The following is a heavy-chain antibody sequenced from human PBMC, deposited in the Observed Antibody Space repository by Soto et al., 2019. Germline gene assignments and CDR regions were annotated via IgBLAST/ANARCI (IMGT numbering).Heavy chain of an antibody. CDR1: GFTFSSYA. Sequence: LRLSCAASGFTFSSYAMSWVRQAPGKGLEWVSAISGSGDSTYYADSVKGRFTISRDNSKNTLYLQMNSLRAEDTAVYYCAKDQLSTLVLMVYAISPLDYWGQGTLVTVSS. J-gene: IGHJ4*02. CDR3: AKDQLSTLVLMVYAISPLDY. V-gene: IGHV3-23*01. D-gene: IGHD2-8*01. CDR2: ISGSGDST.